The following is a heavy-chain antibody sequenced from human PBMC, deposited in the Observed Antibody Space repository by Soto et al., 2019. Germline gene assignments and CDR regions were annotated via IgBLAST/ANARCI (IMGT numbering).Heavy chain of an antibody. Sequence: SGGSLRLSCAASGFTFSSYAMSWVRQAPGKGLEWVSAISGSGGSTYYADSVKGRFTISRDNSKNTLYLQMNSLRAEDTAVYYCAKDKKGYSNLSWFDPWGQGTLVTVSS. CDR1: GFTFSSYA. CDR3: AKDKKGYSNLSWFDP. CDR2: ISGSGGST. J-gene: IGHJ5*02. D-gene: IGHD4-4*01. V-gene: IGHV3-23*01.